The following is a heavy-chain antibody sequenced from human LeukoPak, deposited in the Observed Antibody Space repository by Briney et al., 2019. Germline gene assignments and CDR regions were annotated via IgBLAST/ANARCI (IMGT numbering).Heavy chain of an antibody. V-gene: IGHV3-48*03. D-gene: IGHD2-2*01. J-gene: IGHJ5*02. Sequence: GGSLRLSCAACGFTFSSYEMNWVRQAPGKGLQWVSYISSSGDKIYYANSVKGRFTISRDNAKNSLYLQMNSLRAEDTAIYYCARAHRPQYTSTWDNWVDPWGQGTRVTVSS. CDR3: ARAHRPQYTSTWDNWVDP. CDR2: ISSSGDKI. CDR1: GFTFSSYE.